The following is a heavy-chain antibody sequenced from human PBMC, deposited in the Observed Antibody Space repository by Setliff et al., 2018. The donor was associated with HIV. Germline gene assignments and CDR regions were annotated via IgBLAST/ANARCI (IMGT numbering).Heavy chain of an antibody. Sequence: SETLSLTCAVSGYSISSGCYWGWIRQPPGKGLEWIGSMYHTGSTYYSPSLNSRFTIAVDTSKNQFSLKLRSVTAADTAVYYCARQPLYNDYDWRSYYFDYWGQGSLVTVSS. CDR2: MYHTGST. V-gene: IGHV4-38-2*01. CDR1: GYSISSGCY. D-gene: IGHD5-12*01. J-gene: IGHJ4*02. CDR3: ARQPLYNDYDWRSYYFDY.